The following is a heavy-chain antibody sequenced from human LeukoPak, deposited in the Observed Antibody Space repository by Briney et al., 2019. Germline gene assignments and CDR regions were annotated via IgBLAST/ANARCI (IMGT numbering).Heavy chain of an antibody. J-gene: IGHJ4*02. Sequence: ASVKVSCKASGYTFTGYYMHWVRQAPGQGLEWMGWINPNSGGTNYVQKFQGRVTMTRDTSISTAYMELSRLRSDDTAVYYCARVQRYCSSTSCYRSFDYWGQGTLVTVSS. CDR1: GYTFTGYY. V-gene: IGHV1-2*02. CDR3: ARVQRYCSSTSCYRSFDY. D-gene: IGHD2-2*02. CDR2: INPNSGGT.